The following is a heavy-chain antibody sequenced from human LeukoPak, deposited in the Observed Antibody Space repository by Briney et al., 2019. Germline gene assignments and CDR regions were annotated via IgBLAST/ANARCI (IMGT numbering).Heavy chain of an antibody. D-gene: IGHD2-15*01. V-gene: IGHV4-38-2*02. CDR1: GGSFSGYY. Sequence: SETLSLTCAVYGGSFSGYYWGWIRQPPGKGLEWIGSTYHSGSTYYNPSLKSRVTISVDTSKNQFSLKLSSVTAADTAVYYCARDDGVVVAAPFDYWGQGTLVTASS. CDR2: TYHSGST. CDR3: ARDDGVVVAAPFDY. J-gene: IGHJ4*02.